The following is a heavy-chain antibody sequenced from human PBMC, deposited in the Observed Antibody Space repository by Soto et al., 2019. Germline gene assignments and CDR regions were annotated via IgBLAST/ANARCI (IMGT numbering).Heavy chain of an antibody. CDR3: AKRIKSGSNYVGNAMDV. V-gene: IGHV3-33*06. J-gene: IGHJ6*02. CDR1: GSIFTGYG. CDR2: IWFDGSNK. Sequence: QVHLVESGGGVAQPGRSLRLSCAASGSIFTGYGMHWVRQAPGKGLEWVAVIWFDGSNKYYADSVKGRFTISRDNSKNMLYLQMNSLRVEDTAVYYCAKRIKSGSNYVGNAMDVWGQGTTVIVS. D-gene: IGHD1-26*01.